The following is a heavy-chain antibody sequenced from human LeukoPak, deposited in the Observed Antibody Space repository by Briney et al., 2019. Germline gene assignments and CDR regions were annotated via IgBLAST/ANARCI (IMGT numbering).Heavy chain of an antibody. J-gene: IGHJ4*02. D-gene: IGHD2-15*01. CDR2: ITGSGGDA. CDR1: GFTFSNYA. V-gene: IGHV3-23*01. CDR3: AKGLKGCSGSSCYYFFDF. Sequence: PGGSLRLSCAASGFTFSNYAMNWVRQAPGKRLEWVSSITGSGGDAYYADSVKGRFTISRDNSKNTLDLQMNSLRAEDTAVYYCAKGLKGCSGSSCYYFFDFWGQGALITVSS.